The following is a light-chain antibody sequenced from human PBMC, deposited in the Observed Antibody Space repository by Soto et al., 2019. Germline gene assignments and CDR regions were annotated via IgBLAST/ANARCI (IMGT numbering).Light chain of an antibody. V-gene: IGKV3-15*01. Sequence: IVMTQSPVTLSVSPGERATRSCRASQSVSTNLAWYQQKPGQAPRLLIYGASTRATGVPGRFSGSGSGTEFPLTISSLQSEDFVVYYCQQDIIWPTVWTFGQGTKVEIK. CDR1: QSVSTN. CDR3: QQDIIWPTVWT. CDR2: GAS. J-gene: IGKJ1*01.